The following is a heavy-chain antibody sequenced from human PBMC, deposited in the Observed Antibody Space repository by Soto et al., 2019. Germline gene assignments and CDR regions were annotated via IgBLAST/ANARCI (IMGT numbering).Heavy chain of an antibody. CDR2: IHYSGSI. V-gene: IGHV4-39*01. CDR1: GGSISSSSYY. J-gene: IGHJ4*02. D-gene: IGHD2-21*01. CDR3: ARHGELAYYFDY. Sequence: SETLSLTCTVSGGSISSSSYYWGWIRQPPGKGLEWIGCIHYSGSIFYNPSLKSRVTISVDTSKNQFSLKLSSVTAADTAVYSCARHGELAYYFDYWGQGTLVTVSS.